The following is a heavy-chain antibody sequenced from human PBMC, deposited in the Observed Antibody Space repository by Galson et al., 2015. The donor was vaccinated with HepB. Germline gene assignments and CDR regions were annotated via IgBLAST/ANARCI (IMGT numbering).Heavy chain of an antibody. J-gene: IGHJ6*02. D-gene: IGHD6-19*01. V-gene: IGHV1-69*06. CDR1: GCIFSTYA. CDR3: ARGSFETGGWKHYYYYSMGA. Sequence: SCKASGCIFSTYAFNWLRLAPGQGLEWMAAIVPVFGKGEYAQKFQGRVTMSADKSTSTAYMELRNLRSEDTAVYYCARGSFETGGWKHYYYYSMGAWGQGTTVTVSS. CDR2: IVPVFGKG.